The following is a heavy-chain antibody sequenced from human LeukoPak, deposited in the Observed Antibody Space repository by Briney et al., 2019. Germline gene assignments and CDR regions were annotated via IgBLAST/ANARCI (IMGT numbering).Heavy chain of an antibody. D-gene: IGHD2-2*01. J-gene: IGHJ4*02. CDR3: ARDKYCSSTNCYGTSFEY. Sequence: PGGSLRLSCAASGFTFSDYYMSWIRQAPGEGLEWVSYISSSSSYTNYADSVKGRFTISRDNAKNSLYLVMNSLRDEDTAVYYCARDKYCSSTNCYGTSFEYWGQGTLVTVSS. V-gene: IGHV3-11*06. CDR1: GFTFSDYY. CDR2: ISSSSSYT.